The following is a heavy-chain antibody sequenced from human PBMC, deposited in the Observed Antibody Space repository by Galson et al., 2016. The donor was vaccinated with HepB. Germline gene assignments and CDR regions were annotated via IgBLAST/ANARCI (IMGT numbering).Heavy chain of an antibody. CDR2: IWCDESNK. J-gene: IGHJ4*02. D-gene: IGHD3-16*01. CDR1: GFTFSYYG. Sequence: SLRLSCAASGFTFSYYGMHWVRQAPGKGLEWVSLIWCDESNKSYADSVKGRFTISRDNSKNTLYLQMNSLRVEDTAVYYCARSDGGYESSLDYWGQGNPGHRLL. V-gene: IGHV3-33*01. CDR3: ARSDGGYESSLDY.